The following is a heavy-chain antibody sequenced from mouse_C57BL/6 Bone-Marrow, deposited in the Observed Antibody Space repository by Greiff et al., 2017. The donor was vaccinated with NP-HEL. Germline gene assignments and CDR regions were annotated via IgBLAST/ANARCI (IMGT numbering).Heavy chain of an antibody. Sequence: VQLQQSGAELVRPGASVKLSCPASGFNIKDDYMHWVKQRPEQGLEWIGWIDPENGDTEYASKFQGKATITADTSSNTAYLQLSSLTSEDTAVYYCTTYMVTTDYFDYWGQGTTLTVSS. V-gene: IGHV14-4*01. CDR1: GFNIKDDY. J-gene: IGHJ2*01. CDR2: IDPENGDT. D-gene: IGHD2-2*01. CDR3: TTYMVTTDYFDY.